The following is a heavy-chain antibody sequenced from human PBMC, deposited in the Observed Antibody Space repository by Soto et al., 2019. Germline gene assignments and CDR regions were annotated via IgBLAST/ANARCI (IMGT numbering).Heavy chain of an antibody. CDR1: GYTFTYYH. Sequence: ASVKVSCKASGYTFTYYHVHWVRQAPGQGLEWMGIINPNGGDTTYAQKFQGRVTMTRDTSTSTVCLEVSSLRYEDTALYYCARVPSSYGLFFYLDYWGQGTLVTVSS. J-gene: IGHJ4*02. V-gene: IGHV1-46*01. CDR2: INPNGGDT. CDR3: ARVPSSYGLFFYLDY. D-gene: IGHD5-18*01.